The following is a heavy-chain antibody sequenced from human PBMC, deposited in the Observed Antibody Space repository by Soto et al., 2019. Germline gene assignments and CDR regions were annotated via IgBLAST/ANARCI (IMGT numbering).Heavy chain of an antibody. CDR1: GYPFTTYY. Sequence: HVQLVQSGTEVKKPGASVRVSCMGSGYPFTTYYIHWVRQAPGQGLAWMGWIDPRSGGTVYEQKFQGRVTMTRDTSISTVYMDLSGLTSDDTALYYCATDDYGIFPYWGQGSLVTVSS. V-gene: IGHV1-2*02. CDR2: IDPRSGGT. D-gene: IGHD3-10*01. CDR3: ATDDYGIFPY. J-gene: IGHJ4*02.